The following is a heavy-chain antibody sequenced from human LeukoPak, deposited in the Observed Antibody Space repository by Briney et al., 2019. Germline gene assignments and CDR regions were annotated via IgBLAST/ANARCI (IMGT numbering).Heavy chain of an antibody. CDR1: GFTFSSYE. CDR2: VSSSGSTI. CDR3: AGFYYDFWSGNFDY. J-gene: IGHJ4*02. Sequence: PGGSLRLSCAASGFTFSSYEMNWVRQAPGKGLEWVSYVSSSGSTIYYADSVKGRFTISRDNAKNSLSLQMNSLRAEDTAVYYCAGFYYDFWSGNFDYWGQGTLVTVSS. V-gene: IGHV3-48*03. D-gene: IGHD3-3*01.